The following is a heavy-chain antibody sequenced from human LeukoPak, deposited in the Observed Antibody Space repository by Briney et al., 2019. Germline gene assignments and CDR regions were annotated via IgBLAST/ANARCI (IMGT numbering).Heavy chain of an antibody. CDR1: GFIFSTYT. CDR3: AKGTERYREVSSFDY. V-gene: IGHV3-23*01. Sequence: GGSLRLSCAASGFIFSTYTMNWVRQAPGKGLEWVSAISGGGGATYYADFVKGRFTISRDNSKNTLYLQMNSLRAEDTAAYYCAKGTERYREVSSFDYWGQGTLVAVSS. CDR2: ISGGGGAT. D-gene: IGHD3-10*01. J-gene: IGHJ4*02.